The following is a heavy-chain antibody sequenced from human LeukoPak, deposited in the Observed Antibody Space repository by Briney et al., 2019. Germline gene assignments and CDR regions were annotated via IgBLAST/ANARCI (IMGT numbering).Heavy chain of an antibody. D-gene: IGHD1-26*01. CDR2: IKQDGSEK. CDR3: ARGSGRLQLDY. V-gene: IGHV3-7*01. CDR1: GFTSNNYW. J-gene: IGHJ4*02. Sequence: GESLRLSCAASGFTSNNYWMTWVRQAPGMGLEWVANIKQDGSEKYYVDSVKGRFTISRDNAKNSLYLQMNSLRAEDTAVYYCARGSGRLQLDYWGQGTLVTVSS.